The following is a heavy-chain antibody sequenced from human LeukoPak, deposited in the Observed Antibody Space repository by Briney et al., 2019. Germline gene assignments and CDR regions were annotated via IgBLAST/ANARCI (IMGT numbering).Heavy chain of an antibody. CDR3: ARHGILDYCGSGRHYFDY. D-gene: IGHD3-10*01. V-gene: IGHV4-59*08. J-gene: IGHJ4*02. CDR2: IYYSGST. Sequence: KPSETLSLTCTVSGGSISSYYWSCIRQPPGKGLEWIGYIYYSGSTNYNPSLKSRVTISVDTSKNQFSLKLSSVTAADTAVYYCARHGILDYCGSGRHYFDYWGQGTLVTVSS. CDR1: GGSISSYY.